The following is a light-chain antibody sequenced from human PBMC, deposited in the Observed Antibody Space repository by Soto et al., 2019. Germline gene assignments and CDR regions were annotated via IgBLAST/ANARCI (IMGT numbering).Light chain of an antibody. CDR3: QQFNSYPIT. V-gene: IGKV1-13*02. CDR1: QGISSA. J-gene: IGKJ5*01. CDR2: DAS. Sequence: AIQLTQSPSSLSASVGDRVTITCRASQGISSALAWYQQKPGKAPKLLIYDASSLESGVPSRFSGCGSGTDFTLTISSLQPEDFATYYCQQFNSYPITFDQGTRLEIK.